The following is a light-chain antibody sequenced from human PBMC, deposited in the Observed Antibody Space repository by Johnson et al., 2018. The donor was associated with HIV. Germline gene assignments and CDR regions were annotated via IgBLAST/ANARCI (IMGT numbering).Light chain of an antibody. V-gene: IGLV1-51*01. CDR3: ETCDSSLSEV. CDR2: ANN. Sequence: QSVLTQPPSVSAAPGQKVTISCSGSSSNIGNNYVSWYQQLPGTAHTLIIYANNKRPPEIPTRFSGYKSLTFATMGINGLKTGDEADYYCETCDSSLSEVIGTGTKVTVL. J-gene: IGLJ1*01. CDR1: SSNIGNNY.